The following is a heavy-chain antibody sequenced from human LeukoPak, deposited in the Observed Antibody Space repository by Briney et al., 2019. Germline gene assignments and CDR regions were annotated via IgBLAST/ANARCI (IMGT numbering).Heavy chain of an antibody. CDR1: GGSISSYY. V-gene: IGHV4-59*12. Sequence: PSETLSLTCTVSGGSISSYYWSWIRQPPGKGLEWIGYIYYSGSTNYNPSLKSRVTISVDTSKNQFSLKLSSVTAADTAVYYCASSSWYDYYYYMDVWGKGTTVTVSS. CDR3: ASSSWYDYYYYMDV. CDR2: IYYSGST. J-gene: IGHJ6*03. D-gene: IGHD6-13*01.